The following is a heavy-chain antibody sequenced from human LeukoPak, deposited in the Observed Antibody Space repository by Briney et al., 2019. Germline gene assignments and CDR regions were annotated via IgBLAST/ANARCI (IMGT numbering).Heavy chain of an antibody. CDR2: IFKSGNT. V-gene: IGHV4-38-2*02. D-gene: IGHD6-13*01. J-gene: IGHJ4*02. Sequence: PGGTLRLSCAASGFTFSSYGMSWIRQSPGKGLEWIGSIFKSGNTYYNASLMSRVSISIDTSKNQFSLKLTSVTAADTAVYFCARDGTVAAGHFDFWGQGTLVTVSS. CDR1: GFTFSSYG. CDR3: ARDGTVAAGHFDF.